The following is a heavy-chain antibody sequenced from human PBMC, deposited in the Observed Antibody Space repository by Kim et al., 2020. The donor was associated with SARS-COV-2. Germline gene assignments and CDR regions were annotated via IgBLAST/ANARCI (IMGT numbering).Heavy chain of an antibody. J-gene: IGHJ6*02. V-gene: IGHV4-4*02. CDR1: GGSISSSNW. D-gene: IGHD4-17*01. CDR2: IYHSGST. Sequence: SETLSLTCAVSGGSISSSNWWSWVRPPPGKGLEWIGEIYHSGSTNYNPSLKSRVTISVDKSKNQFSLKLSSVTAADTAVYYCARDGVHDYGDYYYYGMDVWGQGTTVTVSS. CDR3: ARDGVHDYGDYYYYGMDV.